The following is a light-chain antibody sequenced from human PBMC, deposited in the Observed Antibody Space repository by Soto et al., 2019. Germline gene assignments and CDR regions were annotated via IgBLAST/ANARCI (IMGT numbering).Light chain of an antibody. CDR2: SND. Sequence: QSVLTQPPSASGSPGQRVTVSCSGSSSNIASNTVNWYQQLPGTAPKLLIYSNDQRPSGVPDRFSASKSGTSASLAISGLQSEDEADDYCASWVDSLNGHVFGTGTKVTVL. J-gene: IGLJ1*01. V-gene: IGLV1-44*01. CDR3: ASWVDSLNGHV. CDR1: SSNIASNT.